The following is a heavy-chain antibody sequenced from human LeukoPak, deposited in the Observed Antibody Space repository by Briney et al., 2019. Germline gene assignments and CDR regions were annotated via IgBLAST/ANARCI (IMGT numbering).Heavy chain of an antibody. D-gene: IGHD7-27*01. J-gene: IGHJ4*02. CDR1: GGSISSGSYS. V-gene: IGHV4-30-2*01. CDR2: IYPRGST. Sequence: SGTLSLTCAVSGGSISSGSYSWSWIRQPPGKGLEWIGYIYPRGSTYYNPSLKSRVILSLDKSANQFSLNLSSVTAADTAVYYCARFSPRAMGNYLDFWGQGTLVTVSS. CDR3: ARFSPRAMGNYLDF.